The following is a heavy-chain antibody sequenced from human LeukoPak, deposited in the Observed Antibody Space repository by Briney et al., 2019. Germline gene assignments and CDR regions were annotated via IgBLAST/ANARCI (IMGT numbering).Heavy chain of an antibody. V-gene: IGHV1-69*04. D-gene: IGHD6-13*01. J-gene: IGHJ3*02. CDR3: AREAAEGGFDI. CDR2: IIPILDIA. Sequence: ASVKVSCKAPGGTFSSYAISWVRQAPGQGLEWMGRIIPILDIATYAQKFQGRVTITAVTSTSTPYMELISLRSEDTAVYYCAREAAEGGFDIWGPGTMVTVSS. CDR1: GGTFSSYA.